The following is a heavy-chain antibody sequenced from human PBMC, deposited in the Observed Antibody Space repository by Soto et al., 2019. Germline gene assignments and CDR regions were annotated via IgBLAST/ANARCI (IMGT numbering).Heavy chain of an antibody. CDR2: IIPIFGTA. V-gene: IGHV1-69*13. CDR3: ARDGHPYYYDSSAPRFDP. J-gene: IGHJ5*02. Sequence: SVKVSCKASGGTFSSYAISWVRQAPGQGLEWMGGIIPIFGTANYAQKFQGRVTITADESTSTAYMELSSLRSEDTAVYYCARDGHPYYYDSSAPRFDPWGQGTLVTVSS. D-gene: IGHD3-22*01. CDR1: GGTFSSYA.